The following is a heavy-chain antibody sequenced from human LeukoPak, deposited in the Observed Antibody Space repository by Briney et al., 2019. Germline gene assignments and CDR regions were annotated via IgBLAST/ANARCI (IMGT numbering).Heavy chain of an antibody. V-gene: IGHV1-18*01. CDR2: ISAYNGNT. D-gene: IGHD3-22*01. CDR3: ARSRSSGYLLNWFDP. Sequence: ASVKVSFTASGYTFTSYGISWVRQASGQGLEWMGWISAYNGNTNYAQKLQGRVTMTTDTSTSTAYMELRSLRSDDTAVYYCARSRSSGYLLNWFDPWGQGTLVTVSS. CDR1: GYTFTSYG. J-gene: IGHJ5*02.